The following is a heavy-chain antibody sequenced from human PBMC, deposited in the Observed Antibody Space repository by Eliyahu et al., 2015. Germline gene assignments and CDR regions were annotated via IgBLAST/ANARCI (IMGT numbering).Heavy chain of an antibody. CDR1: GFTFSSYX. J-gene: IGHJ6*02. CDR3: ARDPTIGYCSGGSCYGDYYGMDV. V-gene: IGHV3-48*01. Sequence: EVQLVESGGGLVQPGGSLRLSCAASGFTFSSYXMXWVXXAPGKGLEWVSYISSSSSTIYYADSVKGRFTISRDNAKNSLYLQMNSLRAEDTAVYYCARDPTIGYCSGGSCYGDYYGMDVWGQGTTVTVSS. D-gene: IGHD2-15*01. CDR2: ISSSSSTI.